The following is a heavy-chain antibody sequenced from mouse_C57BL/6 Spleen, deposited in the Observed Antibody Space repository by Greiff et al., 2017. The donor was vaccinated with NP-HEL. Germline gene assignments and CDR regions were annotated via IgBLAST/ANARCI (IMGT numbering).Heavy chain of an antibody. J-gene: IGHJ1*03. V-gene: IGHV1-50*01. CDR1: GYTFTSYW. Sequence: VQLQQSGAELVKPGASVKLSCKASGYTFTSYWMQWVKQRPGQGLEWIGEIDPSDSYTNYNQKFKGKATLTVDTSSSTAYMQLSSLTSEDSAVYYCERKVTFDVWGTGTTVTVSS. CDR2: IDPSDSYT. CDR3: ERKVTFDV. D-gene: IGHD2-5*01.